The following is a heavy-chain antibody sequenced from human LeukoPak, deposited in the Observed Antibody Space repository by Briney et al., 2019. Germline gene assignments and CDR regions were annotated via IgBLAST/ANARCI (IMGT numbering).Heavy chain of an antibody. J-gene: IGHJ4*02. CDR3: ASHLIVVVPAASLAD. CDR1: GYTLTELS. D-gene: IGHD2-2*01. V-gene: IGHV1-24*01. Sequence: ASVKVSCKVSGYTLTELSMHWVRQAPGKGLEWMGGFDPEDGETIYAQKFQGRVTMTEDTSTDTAYMELSSLRSEDTAVYYCASHLIVVVPAASLADWGQGTLVTVSS. CDR2: FDPEDGET.